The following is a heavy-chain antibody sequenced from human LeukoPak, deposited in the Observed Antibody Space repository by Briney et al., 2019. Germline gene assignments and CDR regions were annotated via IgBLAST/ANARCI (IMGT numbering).Heavy chain of an antibody. Sequence: SETLSLTCTVSGYSISSGYYWGWLRQPPGKGLEWIGSIYHSGSTYYNPSLKSRVTISVDTSKNQFSLKLSSVTAADTAVYYCARTTEAHSWRTRYYDYYMDVWGKGTTVTVSS. D-gene: IGHD6-13*01. J-gene: IGHJ6*03. V-gene: IGHV4-38-2*02. CDR2: IYHSGST. CDR3: ARTTEAHSWRTRYYDYYMDV. CDR1: GYSISSGYY.